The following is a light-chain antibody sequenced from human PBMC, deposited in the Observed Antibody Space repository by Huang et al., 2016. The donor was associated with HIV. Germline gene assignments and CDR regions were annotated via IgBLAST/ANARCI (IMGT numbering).Light chain of an antibody. V-gene: IGKV4-1*01. J-gene: IGKJ5*01. Sequence: DIVMTQSPDSLSVSPGERATIDCKSSQSLLYSLNNKNYLAWFQQKPGRPPKLLLYWASTREFVIPERFSGSGSGTDFTLTINNLQPEDVATYYCQQYYQNPQTFGQGT. CDR1: QSLLYSLNNKNY. CDR3: QQYYQNPQT. CDR2: WAS.